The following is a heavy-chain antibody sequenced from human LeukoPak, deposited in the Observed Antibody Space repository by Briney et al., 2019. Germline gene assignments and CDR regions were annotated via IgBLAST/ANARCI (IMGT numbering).Heavy chain of an antibody. CDR2: INQHGSET. J-gene: IGHJ4*02. Sequence: GGSLRLSCAASGFTLSSNYMTWVRQAPGKGLEWVANINQHGSETYYVDSVKGRFTISRDNAKNSLYLQMNSLRAEDTAVYYCARARGPSNWGQGTLVTVSS. CDR1: GFTLSSNY. CDR3: ARARGPSN. V-gene: IGHV3-7*01.